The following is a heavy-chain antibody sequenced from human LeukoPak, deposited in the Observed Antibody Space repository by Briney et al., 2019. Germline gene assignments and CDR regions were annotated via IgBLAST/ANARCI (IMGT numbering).Heavy chain of an antibody. V-gene: IGHV5-51*01. CDR1: GYSFTSYW. D-gene: IGHD3-10*01. CDR3: ARQGVLLWFGEFHYYFDY. CDR2: IYPGDSDT. J-gene: IGHJ4*02. Sequence: GESLKISCKGSGYSFTSYWIGWVRQMPGKGLEWMGIIYPGDSDTRYSSSFQGQVTISADKSISTAYLQWSSLKASDTAMYYCARQGVLLWFGEFHYYFDYWGQGTLVTVSS.